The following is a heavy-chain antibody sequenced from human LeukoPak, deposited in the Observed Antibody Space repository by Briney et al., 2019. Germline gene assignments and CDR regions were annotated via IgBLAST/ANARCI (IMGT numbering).Heavy chain of an antibody. CDR1: GGTFSSYA. CDR3: ARVRHYYGSGSYWDDAFDI. Sequence: SVKVSCKASGGTFSSYAISWVRQAPGQGLEWVGGIIPIFGTANYAQKFQGRVTITADESTSTAYMELSSLRSEDTAVYYCARVRHYYGSGSYWDDAFDIWGQGTMVTVSS. CDR2: IIPIFGTA. V-gene: IGHV1-69*13. D-gene: IGHD3-10*01. J-gene: IGHJ3*02.